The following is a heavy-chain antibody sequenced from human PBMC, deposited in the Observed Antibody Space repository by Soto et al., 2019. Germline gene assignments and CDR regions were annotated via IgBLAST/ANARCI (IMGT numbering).Heavy chain of an antibody. CDR3: ARIKYQLLARDYYYYMDV. V-gene: IGHV4-59*01. CDR2: IYYSGST. J-gene: IGHJ6*03. CDR1: GGSPSRDP. Sequence: LEALSLPYTGSGGSPSRDPWSVSRLPPGKGLEWIGYIYYSGSTNYNPPLKSRVTISVDTSKNQFSLKLSSVTAADTAVYYCARIKYQLLARDYYYYMDVSGKGTTVTVSS. D-gene: IGHD2-2*01.